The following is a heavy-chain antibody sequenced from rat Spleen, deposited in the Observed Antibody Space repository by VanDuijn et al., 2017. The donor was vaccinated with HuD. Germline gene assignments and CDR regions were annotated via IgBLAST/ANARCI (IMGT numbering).Heavy chain of an antibody. CDR2: ISYDGITT. J-gene: IGHJ3*01. V-gene: IGHV5-29*01. D-gene: IGHD1-12*02. CDR1: GFTFSDYY. Sequence: EVQLVESDGGLVQPGRSLKLSCAASGFTFSDYYIAWVRQAPAKGLEWVAAISYDGITTYYRDSVRGRFTISRHNGENTLYLQMDSLRSEDTATYYCATGGDGKYRFAYWGQGTLVTVSS. CDR3: ATGGDGKYRFAY.